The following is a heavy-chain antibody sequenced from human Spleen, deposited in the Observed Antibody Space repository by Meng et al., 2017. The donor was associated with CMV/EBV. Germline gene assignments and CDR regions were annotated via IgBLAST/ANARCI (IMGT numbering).Heavy chain of an antibody. CDR3: ASVSPPHHSSGWYGNWFDP. J-gene: IGHJ5*02. CDR2: IIPILGIA. CDR1: FSSCT. D-gene: IGHD6-19*01. Sequence: FSSCTISRVRQAPGQGLEWMGRIIPILGIANYAQKFQGRVTITEDRSTSTAYMELSSLRSEDTAVYYCASVSPPHHSSGWYGNWFDPWGQGTLVTVSS. V-gene: IGHV1-69*02.